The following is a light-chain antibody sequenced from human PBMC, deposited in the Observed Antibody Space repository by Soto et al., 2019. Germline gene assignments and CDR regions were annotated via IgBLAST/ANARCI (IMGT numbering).Light chain of an antibody. CDR3: HQYGSSPYT. J-gene: IGKJ2*01. V-gene: IGKV3-20*01. CDR1: QSVSSSY. Sequence: EIVLTQSPGTLSLSPGERATLSCRASQSVSSSYLAWYQQKPGQAPRLLIYGASSRATGIPDMFSGSGSGTDFTLTISRLEPEDFAVYYCHQYGSSPYTFGQGTKLEIK. CDR2: GAS.